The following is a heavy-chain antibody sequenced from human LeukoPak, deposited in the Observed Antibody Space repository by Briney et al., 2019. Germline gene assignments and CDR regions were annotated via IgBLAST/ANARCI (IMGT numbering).Heavy chain of an antibody. CDR1: GYTFTSHY. Sequence: ASVKVSCKASGYTFTSHYMHWVRQAPGQGLEWMGTINPSDGRTGYAQMFQGRVTMTRDTSTSTVYMELSSLRSEDTAVYYCARAETMVRGVKYAFDIWGQGTMVTVSS. CDR2: INPSDGRT. J-gene: IGHJ3*02. CDR3: ARAETMVRGVKYAFDI. D-gene: IGHD3-10*01. V-gene: IGHV1-46*01.